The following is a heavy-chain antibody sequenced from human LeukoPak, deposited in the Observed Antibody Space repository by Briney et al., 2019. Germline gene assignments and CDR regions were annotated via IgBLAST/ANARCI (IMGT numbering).Heavy chain of an antibody. V-gene: IGHV1-69*13. CDR1: GGTFSSYA. D-gene: IGHD2-2*01. CDR3: ARALLSHPDIVVVPAAMSPNYYYYYYGMDV. CDR2: IIPIFGTA. Sequence: ASVKVSCKASGGTFSSYAISWVRQAPGQGLEWMGGIIPIFGTANYAQKFQGRVTITADESTSTAYMELSSLRSEDTAVYYCARALLSHPDIVVVPAAMSPNYYYYYYGMDVWGQGTTVTVSS. J-gene: IGHJ6*02.